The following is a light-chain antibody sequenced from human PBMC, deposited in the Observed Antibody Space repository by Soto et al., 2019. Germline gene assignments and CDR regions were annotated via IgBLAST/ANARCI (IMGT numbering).Light chain of an antibody. CDR3: AAWDDSLNGGV. CDR2: SNN. J-gene: IGLJ3*02. Sequence: QSVLTQPPSASGTPGQRVTISCSGSSSNIGSNPVNWYQQLPGTAPKLLIYSNNQRPSGVPDRFSGSKSGTSASLAISGLQSEDEADYSCAAWDDSLNGGVFGGGTQLTVL. V-gene: IGLV1-44*01. CDR1: SSNIGSNP.